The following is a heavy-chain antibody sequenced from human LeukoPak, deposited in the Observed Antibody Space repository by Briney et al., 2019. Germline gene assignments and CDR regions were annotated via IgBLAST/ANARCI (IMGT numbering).Heavy chain of an antibody. CDR1: GFAFSSFA. V-gene: IGHV3-23*01. CDR2: ITSSNGST. J-gene: IGHJ5*02. CDR3: TKDPNGDYVGAFDP. Sequence: GGSLRLSCEASGFAFSSFAMTCVRQAPGKGLEWGSSITSSNGSTYNTESVKGRFTISRDNSQNTLYLQMNSLRAEDTAVYYCTKDPNGDYVGAFDPWGQGTLVTVSS. D-gene: IGHD4-17*01.